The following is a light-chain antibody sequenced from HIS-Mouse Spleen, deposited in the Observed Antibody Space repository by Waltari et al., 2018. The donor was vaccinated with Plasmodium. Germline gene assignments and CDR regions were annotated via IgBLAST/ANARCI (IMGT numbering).Light chain of an antibody. CDR2: EDS. CDR3: YSTDSSGNHRV. Sequence: SYELTQPPSVSVSPGQTARITCSGDALPKKYAYWYQQKYGQAPVLVIYEDSKRPSGIPDRFSGTMATLTISGAQVEDEADYYCYSTDSSGNHRVFGGGTKLTVL. J-gene: IGLJ3*02. CDR1: ALPKKY. V-gene: IGLV3-10*01.